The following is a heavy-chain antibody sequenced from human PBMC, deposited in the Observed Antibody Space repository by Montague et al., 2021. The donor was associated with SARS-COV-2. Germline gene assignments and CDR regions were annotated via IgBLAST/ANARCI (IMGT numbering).Heavy chain of an antibody. J-gene: IGHJ4*02. D-gene: IGHD3-9*01. CDR2: XDWDDDK. CDR1: GFSLSTSGMC. CDR3: ARIPYDILTGYHSGFDY. V-gene: IGHV2-70*01. Sequence: PALVKPTQTLTLTCTFSGFSLSTSGMCVSWIRQPPGKALEWLALXDWDDDKYYSTSLKTRLTISKDTSKNQVVLTMTNMDPVDTATYYCARIPYDILTGYHSGFDYWGQGTLVTVSS.